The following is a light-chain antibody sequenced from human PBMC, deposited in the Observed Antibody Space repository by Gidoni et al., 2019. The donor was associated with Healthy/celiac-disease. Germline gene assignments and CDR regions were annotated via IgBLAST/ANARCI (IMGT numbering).Light chain of an antibody. CDR2: GAS. J-gene: IGKJ4*01. CDR1: QSVSSSY. V-gene: IGKV3-20*01. CDR3: QQYGSSSLT. Sequence: EIVLTQYPGTLSLSPGERATLSCRASQSVSSSYLAWYQQKPGQAPRLLIYGASSRATGIPDRFSGSGSGTDFTLTISRLEPADFAVYYCQQYGSSSLTFGGXTKVEIK.